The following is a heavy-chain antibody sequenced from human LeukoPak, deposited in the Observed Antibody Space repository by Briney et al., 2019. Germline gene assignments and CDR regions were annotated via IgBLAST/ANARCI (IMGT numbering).Heavy chain of an antibody. Sequence: PSETLSLTCTVSGGSISSSNYYWGWIRQPPGKGLEWIGSIYYSGGTYYNPSLKSRVTISVDTSKNQFSLKLSSVTAADMAVYYCARADTIFGVLTPLDWGQGTLVTVSS. CDR3: ARADTIFGVLTPLD. J-gene: IGHJ4*02. CDR2: IYYSGGT. CDR1: GGSISSSNYY. V-gene: IGHV4-39*07. D-gene: IGHD3-3*01.